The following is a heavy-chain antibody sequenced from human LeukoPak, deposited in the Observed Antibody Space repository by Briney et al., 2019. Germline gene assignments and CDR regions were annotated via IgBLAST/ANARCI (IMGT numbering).Heavy chain of an antibody. V-gene: IGHV3-74*01. D-gene: IGHD3-10*01. CDR1: GYTFSTYW. CDR2: INEDGSST. J-gene: IGHJ4*02. CDR3: TRDPFGARDF. Sequence: GGSLRLSCAASGYTFSTYWMHWVRQGPGKGLVWVSRINEDGSSTSYAESVRGRFTISRDNAKNTLYLQMNSLRAEDTAVYYCTRDPFGARDFWARGTLVPVSS.